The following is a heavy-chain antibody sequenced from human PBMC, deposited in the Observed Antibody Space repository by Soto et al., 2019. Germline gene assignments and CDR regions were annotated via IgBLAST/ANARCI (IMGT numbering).Heavy chain of an antibody. J-gene: IGHJ4*02. CDR3: ASGKDYGVEDY. CDR2: IYYSGRT. Sequence: QVQLQESGPGLVKPSQTLSLTCTVSGGSISSGGYYWSWIRQHPGKGLEWIGYIYYSGRTYYNPSLKSRGTISGDTSKYQCSLKLSSVTAADTDVYYGASGKDYGVEDYWGQGTLVTVSS. V-gene: IGHV4-31*03. CDR1: GGSISSGGYY. D-gene: IGHD4-17*01.